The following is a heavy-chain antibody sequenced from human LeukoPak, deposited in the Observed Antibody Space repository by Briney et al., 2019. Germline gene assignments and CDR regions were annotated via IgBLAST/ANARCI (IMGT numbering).Heavy chain of an antibody. CDR3: ARLWDDIVVVPAEGYYYYMDV. D-gene: IGHD2-2*01. CDR2: ISGYKGNT. V-gene: IGHV1-18*01. CDR1: GYTFTSYG. Sequence: ASVKVSCKASGYTFTSYGISWVRQAPGQGLEWVGWISGYKGNTNYAQKLQGRVTMTTDTSKRTTYMEMRSLRSDDTAVYYCARLWDDIVVVPAEGYYYYMDVWGKGTTVTVSS. J-gene: IGHJ6*03.